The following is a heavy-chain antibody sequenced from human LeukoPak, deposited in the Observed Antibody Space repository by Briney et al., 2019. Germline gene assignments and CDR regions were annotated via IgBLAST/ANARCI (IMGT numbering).Heavy chain of an antibody. J-gene: IGHJ4*02. D-gene: IGHD3-22*01. CDR1: GGTFSSYA. CDR2: IIPIFGIA. V-gene: IGHV1-69*04. Sequence: ASVKVSCKASGGTFSSYAISWVRQAPGQGLEWMGRIIPIFGIANYAQKFQGRVTITADKSTSTAYMKLSSLRSEDTAVYYCASGGGYYYDSSGYWFDYWGQGTLVTVSS. CDR3: ASGGGYYYDSSGYWFDY.